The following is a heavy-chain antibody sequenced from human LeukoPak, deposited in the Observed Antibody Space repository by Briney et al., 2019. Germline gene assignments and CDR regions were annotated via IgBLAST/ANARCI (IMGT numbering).Heavy chain of an antibody. CDR3: ARVAVRGVIGDP. CDR1: GFTFSSYW. CDR2: IKQDGSEK. V-gene: IGHV3-7*03. Sequence: PGGSLRLSCAASGFTFSSYWMSWVRQAPGKGLEWVANIKQDGSEKYYVDSVKGRFTVSRDNAKNSLYLQMDSLRAEDTAVYYCARVAVRGVIGDPWGQGTLVTVSS. J-gene: IGHJ5*02. D-gene: IGHD3-10*01.